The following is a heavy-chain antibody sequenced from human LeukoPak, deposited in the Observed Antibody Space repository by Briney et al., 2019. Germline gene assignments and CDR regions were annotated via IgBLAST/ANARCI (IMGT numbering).Heavy chain of an antibody. Sequence: SVKVSCKASGGTFSSYAISWVRQAPGQGLEWMGGIIPIFGTANYAQKFQGRVTITADESTSTAYMELSSLRSEDTAVYYCASSIAAAGTFWFDPWGQGTLVTVSS. D-gene: IGHD6-13*01. CDR3: ASSIAAAGTFWFDP. J-gene: IGHJ5*02. V-gene: IGHV1-69*13. CDR2: IIPIFGTA. CDR1: GGTFSSYA.